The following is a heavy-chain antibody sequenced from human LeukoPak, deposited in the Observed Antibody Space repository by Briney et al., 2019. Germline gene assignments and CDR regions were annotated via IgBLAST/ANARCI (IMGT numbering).Heavy chain of an antibody. J-gene: IGHJ4*02. CDR1: GFTFRTYW. V-gene: IGHV3-74*01. CDR2: INEDGSIT. CDR3: ARDSGGYSYGYIGY. Sequence: GGSLRLSCAVSGFTFRTYWMHWVRQVPGKGLVWVSRINEDGSITNYADSVTGRFRISRDNAENTLYLQMNSLRAEDTAVYYCARDSGGYSYGYIGYWGQGTLVTVSS. D-gene: IGHD5-18*01.